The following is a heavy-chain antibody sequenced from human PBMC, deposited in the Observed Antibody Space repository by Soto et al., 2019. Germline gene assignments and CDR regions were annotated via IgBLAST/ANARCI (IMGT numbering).Heavy chain of an antibody. Sequence: PSETLSLTCAVYGGSFSGYYWSWIRQPPGKGLEWIGEINHSGSTNYNPSLKSRVTISLDTSKNQFSLNLRSVTAADTAVYYCASMGYHYGSGSYPLDYWGQGTLVTVPS. CDR2: INHSGST. CDR3: ASMGYHYGSGSYPLDY. CDR1: GGSFSGYY. J-gene: IGHJ4*02. V-gene: IGHV4-34*01. D-gene: IGHD3-10*01.